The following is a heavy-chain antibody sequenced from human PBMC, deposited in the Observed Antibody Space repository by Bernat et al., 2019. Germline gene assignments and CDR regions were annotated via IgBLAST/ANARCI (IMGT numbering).Heavy chain of an antibody. D-gene: IGHD3-22*01. Sequence: QVQLQESGPGLVKPSQTLSLTCTVSGGSISSGGYYWSWIRQHPGKGLEWIGYIYYSGSTYYNPSPKSRVTISVDTSKNQFSLKLSSVTAADTAVDYCARDRDYYDSSGFTWGPAFDYWGQGTLVTVSS. CDR3: ARDRDYYDSSGFTWGPAFDY. J-gene: IGHJ4*02. V-gene: IGHV4-31*03. CDR2: IYYSGST. CDR1: GGSISSGGYY.